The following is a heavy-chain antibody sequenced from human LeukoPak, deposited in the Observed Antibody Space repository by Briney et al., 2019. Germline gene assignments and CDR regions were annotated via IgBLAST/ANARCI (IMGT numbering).Heavy chain of an antibody. D-gene: IGHD6-19*01. CDR1: GDSISSGSYF. V-gene: IGHV4-39*01. Sequence: SETLSLTCTVSGDSISSGSYFWGWIRQPPGKGLEWIGSIYHSGSTYYNPSLKSRVTISVDTSKNQFSLKLSSVTAADTAVYYCARHRVSSSGWPPNWFDPWGQGTLVTVSS. CDR3: ARHRVSSSGWPPNWFDP. J-gene: IGHJ5*02. CDR2: IYHSGST.